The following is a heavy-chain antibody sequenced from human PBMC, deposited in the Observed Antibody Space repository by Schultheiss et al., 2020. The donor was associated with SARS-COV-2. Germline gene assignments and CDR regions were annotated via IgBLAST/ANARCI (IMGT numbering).Heavy chain of an antibody. CDR2: IHYSGTT. CDR3: ARDNGGSYPYYYYYGMDV. CDR1: GDSISSYY. Sequence: SETLSLTCTVSGDSISSYYWSWIRQPPGKGLEWIGYIHYSGTTNYNPSLKSRVTLSVDTSKNQFSLKLSSVTAADTAVYYCARDNGGSYPYYYYYGMDVWGQGTTVTVSS. D-gene: IGHD1-26*01. V-gene: IGHV4-59*01. J-gene: IGHJ6*02.